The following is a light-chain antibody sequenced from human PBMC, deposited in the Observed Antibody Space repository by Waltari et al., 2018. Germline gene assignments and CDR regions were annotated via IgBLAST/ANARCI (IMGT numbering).Light chain of an antibody. CDR1: SSDVGRYNC. Sequence: QSALTQPPSASGSPGQSVTISCTGTSSDVGRYNCVSWFQQHPGKAPKLMIYEVSKRPSGVPDRFSGSKSGNTASLTVSGLQAEDEADYYCGSYAASNNFVFGTGTKVTVL. CDR2: EVS. V-gene: IGLV2-8*01. CDR3: GSYAASNNFV. J-gene: IGLJ1*01.